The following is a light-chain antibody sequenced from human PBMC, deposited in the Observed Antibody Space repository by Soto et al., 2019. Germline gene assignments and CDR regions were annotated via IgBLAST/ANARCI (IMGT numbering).Light chain of an antibody. J-gene: IGKJ1*01. CDR3: QQYNNWPPWT. CDR2: NVS. CDR1: QSVSSN. Sequence: EIVMTQSPATLSLSPGERATLSCRASQSVSSNLAWYQQKPGQAPRLVIYNVSTRATGIPARFSGSGSGTEFTLTINSLQSEDFAVYYCQQYNNWPPWTFGQGTKVDNK. V-gene: IGKV3-15*01.